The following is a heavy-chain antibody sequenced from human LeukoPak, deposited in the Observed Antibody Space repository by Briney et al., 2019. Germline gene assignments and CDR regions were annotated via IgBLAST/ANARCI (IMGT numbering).Heavy chain of an antibody. V-gene: IGHV3-30*02. CDR3: VKEVGAGAFDI. CDR1: GFSFSSYG. J-gene: IGHJ3*02. D-gene: IGHD1-26*01. CDR2: VQFDGSDK. Sequence: GGSLRLSCAASGFSFSSYGMHWVRQAPGEGLEWVATVQFDGSDKYYADSVKGRFTISRDNSKNMVHLQMSSLRPEDTAVYFCVKEVGAGAFDIWGQGTMVTVS.